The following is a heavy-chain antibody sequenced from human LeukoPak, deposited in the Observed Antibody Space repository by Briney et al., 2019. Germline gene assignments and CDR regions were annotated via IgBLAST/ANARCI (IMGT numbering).Heavy chain of an antibody. D-gene: IGHD6-19*01. CDR2: ISSSSSTI. CDR3: ASFETVAAYPFDY. Sequence: PGGSLRLSCAASGFTFNTYGMNWVRQAPGKGLEWVSYISSSSSTIYHADSVKGRFTISRDNAKNSLYLQMSSLRVADTAVYYCASFETVAAYPFDYWGQGTLVTVSS. V-gene: IGHV3-48*04. CDR1: GFTFNTYG. J-gene: IGHJ4*02.